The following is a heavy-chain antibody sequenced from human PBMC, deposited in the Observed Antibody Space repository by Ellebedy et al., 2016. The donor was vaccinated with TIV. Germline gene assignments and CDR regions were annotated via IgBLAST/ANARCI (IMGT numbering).Heavy chain of an antibody. V-gene: IGHV4-34*01. Sequence: SETLSLTXAVYGGSFSGYYWSWIRQPPGKGLEWIGEINHSGSTNYNPSLKSRVTISVDTSKNQFSLKLSSVTAADTAVYYCARGLVAVAGFYYYYYGMDVWGQGTTVTVSS. D-gene: IGHD6-19*01. CDR1: GGSFSGYY. CDR3: ARGLVAVAGFYYYYYGMDV. CDR2: INHSGST. J-gene: IGHJ6*02.